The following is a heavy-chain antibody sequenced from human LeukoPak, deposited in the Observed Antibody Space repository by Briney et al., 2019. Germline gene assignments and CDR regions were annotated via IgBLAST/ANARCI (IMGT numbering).Heavy chain of an antibody. CDR2: TYYRSKWNS. CDR3: ARDPDSSYEWGPFDP. D-gene: IGHD1-26*01. Sequence: SPTLSLTFAISGDSVSSNSASWNWIRQSPSRGLEWLGRTYYRSKWNSDYAVSVKSRITINPDTSKNQFSLHLNSVTPEDTAVYYCARDPDSSYEWGPFDPWGQGTLVTVSS. CDR1: GDSVSSNSAS. V-gene: IGHV6-1*01. J-gene: IGHJ5*02.